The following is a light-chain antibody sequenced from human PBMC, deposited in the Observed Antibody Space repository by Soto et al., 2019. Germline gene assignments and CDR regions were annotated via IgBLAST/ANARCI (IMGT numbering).Light chain of an antibody. CDR2: RSS. CDR1: SSNLGSNS. V-gene: IGLV1-44*01. CDR3: AVWDDSLDGYV. J-gene: IGLJ1*01. Sequence: QSVLTQPPSASGTPGQRITISCSGSSSNLGSNSVNWYQQVPGMAPKLLIYRSSRRPSGVPDRFSASKSVPSASLAISGLQSEDEADYYCAVWDDSLDGYVFGTGTKVNVL.